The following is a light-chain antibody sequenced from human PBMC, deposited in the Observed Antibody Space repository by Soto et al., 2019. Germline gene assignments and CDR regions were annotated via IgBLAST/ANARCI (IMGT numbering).Light chain of an antibody. V-gene: IGLV1-40*01. J-gene: IGLJ2*01. CDR3: QSYDSSLSVVV. Sequence: QSVLTQPSSVSGAPGQTVTISCTGSSSNIGAEYDVHWYQQLPGGAPKLLIYESSDRLSGVPDRFSGSKSGASASLAITGLQAEDEANYYCQSYDSSLSVVVFSGGTKLTVL. CDR1: SSNIGAEYD. CDR2: ESS.